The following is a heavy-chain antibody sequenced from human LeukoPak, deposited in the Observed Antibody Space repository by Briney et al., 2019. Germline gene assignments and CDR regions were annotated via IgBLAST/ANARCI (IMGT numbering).Heavy chain of an antibody. J-gene: IGHJ4*02. CDR1: GFTFSSYG. CDR3: ARDKQWLVSGYFDY. D-gene: IGHD6-19*01. V-gene: IGHV3-30*03. Sequence: GGSLRLSCAASGFTFSSYGMHWVRQAPGKGLEWVAVISYDGSNKYYADSVKGRFTISRDNSKNTLYLQMNSLRAEDTAVYYCARDKQWLVSGYFDYWGQGTLVTVSS. CDR2: ISYDGSNK.